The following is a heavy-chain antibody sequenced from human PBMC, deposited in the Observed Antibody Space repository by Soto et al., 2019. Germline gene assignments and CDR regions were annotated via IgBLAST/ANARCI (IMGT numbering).Heavy chain of an antibody. CDR2: IIPIFGTA. Sequence: SVKVSCKASGGTFSSYAISWVRQAPGQGLEWMGGIIPIFGTANYAQKFQGRVTITADESTSTAYMELSSLRSEDTAVYYCARVYDFWSGYYANWFDPWGQGTLVTVS. V-gene: IGHV1-69*13. D-gene: IGHD3-3*01. CDR3: ARVYDFWSGYYANWFDP. CDR1: GGTFSSYA. J-gene: IGHJ5*02.